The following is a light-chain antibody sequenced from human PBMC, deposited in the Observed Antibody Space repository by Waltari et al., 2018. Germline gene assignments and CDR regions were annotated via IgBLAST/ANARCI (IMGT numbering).Light chain of an antibody. Sequence: SSELTQDPAVSVALDQTVRITCQGDSLRSYYASWYQQKHRQAPVLVIYNKNNRPSGIPDRFAGSGSGNTASLIIIGAQAEDEADYYCSSRDSSASHVLFGGGTKLTVL. CDR1: SLRSYY. V-gene: IGLV3-19*01. CDR3: SSRDSSASHVL. J-gene: IGLJ2*01. CDR2: NKN.